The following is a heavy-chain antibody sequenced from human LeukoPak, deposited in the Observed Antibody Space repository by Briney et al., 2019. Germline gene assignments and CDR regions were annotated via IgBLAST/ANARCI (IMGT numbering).Heavy chain of an antibody. CDR1: GYTFTSYG. V-gene: IGHV1-18*01. CDR2: ISAYNGNT. Sequence: ASVKVSCKASGYTFTSYGISWVREAPGQGLKWMVWISAYNGNTNYAQKLQGRVTMTTDTSTSTAYMELRSLRSDDTAVYYCARESSVFPPIYDSSGCLDYWGQGTLVTVSS. D-gene: IGHD3-22*01. CDR3: ARESSVFPPIYDSSGCLDY. J-gene: IGHJ4*02.